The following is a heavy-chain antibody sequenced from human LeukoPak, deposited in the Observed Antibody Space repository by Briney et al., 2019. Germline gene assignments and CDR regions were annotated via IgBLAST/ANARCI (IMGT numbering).Heavy chain of an antibody. V-gene: IGHV3-48*01. D-gene: IGHD6-19*01. CDR2: ISSSSSTI. CDR3: ARMIYSSGWDQHDASDI. Sequence: GGSLRLSCAASGFTFSSYSMNWVRQAPGKGLEWVSYISSSSSTIYYADSVKGRFTISRDNAKNSLYLQMNSLRAEDTAVYYCARMIYSSGWDQHDASDIWGQGTMVTVSS. CDR1: GFTFSSYS. J-gene: IGHJ3*02.